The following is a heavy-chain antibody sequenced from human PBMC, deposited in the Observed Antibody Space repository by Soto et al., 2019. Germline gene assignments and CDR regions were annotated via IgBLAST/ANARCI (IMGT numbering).Heavy chain of an antibody. CDR1: GFTFSTYW. V-gene: IGHV3-74*03. CDR2: INSDGSTT. CDR3: ERAAYYDMCA. Sequence: GGSLRLSCAASGFTFSTYWMHWVRHAPGKGLVWVSRINSDGSTTTYADSVKGRFTISRDNAKNTLYLQMNSLRAEDTAVYYYERAAYYDMCAWGQGTTVTVSS. J-gene: IGHJ6*02.